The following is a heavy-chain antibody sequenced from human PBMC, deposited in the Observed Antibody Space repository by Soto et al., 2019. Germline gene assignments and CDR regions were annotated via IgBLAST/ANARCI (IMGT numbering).Heavy chain of an antibody. J-gene: IGHJ4*02. CDR3: ARGVYCCSTSCYNYLDD. Sequence: ASLKLSCKASGYTFTSYGISWVRQAPGQGLEWMGWISAYNGNTNYAQKLQGRVTMTTDTSTSTAYMELRSLRSDDTAVYYCARGVYCCSTSCYNYLDDWGQGTLVTVYS. D-gene: IGHD2-2*02. CDR1: GYTFTSYG. V-gene: IGHV1-18*04. CDR2: ISAYNGNT.